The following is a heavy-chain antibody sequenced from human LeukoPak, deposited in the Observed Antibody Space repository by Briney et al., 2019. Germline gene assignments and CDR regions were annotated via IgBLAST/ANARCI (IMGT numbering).Heavy chain of an antibody. CDR3: ARDLSLWFGEFYYGMDV. D-gene: IGHD3-10*01. V-gene: IGHV1-2*02. Sequence: GASVKVSCKASGYTFTGYYMHWVRQAPGQGLEWVGWINPNRGGTNYAQKFQGRVTMTRDTSISTAYMELSRLTSDDTAVYYCARDLSLWFGEFYYGMDVWGQGTTVTVSS. J-gene: IGHJ6*02. CDR2: INPNRGGT. CDR1: GYTFTGYY.